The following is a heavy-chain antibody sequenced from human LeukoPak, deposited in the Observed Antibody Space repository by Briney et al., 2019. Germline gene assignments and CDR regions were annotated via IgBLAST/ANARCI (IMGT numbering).Heavy chain of an antibody. CDR3: AKGAGGFSYYNWFDP. CDR1: GYSVSSGYY. D-gene: IGHD5-18*01. Sequence: PSETLSLTCSVSGYSVSSGYYWGWIRQPPGKGLEWIGSMYHSGTAYYNPSLKSRVTLSVDTSKNQFSLKLASVTAADTAIYYCAKGAGGFSYYNWFDPWGQGTLVTVSS. CDR2: MYHSGTA. J-gene: IGHJ5*02. V-gene: IGHV4-38-2*02.